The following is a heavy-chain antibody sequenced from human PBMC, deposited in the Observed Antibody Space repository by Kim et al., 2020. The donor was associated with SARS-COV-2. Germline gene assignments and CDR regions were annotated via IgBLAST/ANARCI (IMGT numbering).Heavy chain of an antibody. V-gene: IGHV3-15*01. J-gene: IGHJ4*02. Sequence: GGSLRLSCAASGFTFSDAWMSWVRQAPGKGLEWVGRIKIKTDGGRTDYAAPVKDRFTISRDDSKNTLYLQMNSLKSEDTAVYYCTTYGGVIARGLFDYWGQGILVTVSS. CDR3: TTYGGVIARGLFDY. D-gene: IGHD3-16*02. CDR1: GFTFSDAW. CDR2: IKIKTDGGRT.